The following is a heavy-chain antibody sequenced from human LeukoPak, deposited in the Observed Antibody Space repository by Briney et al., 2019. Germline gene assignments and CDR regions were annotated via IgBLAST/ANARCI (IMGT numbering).Heavy chain of an antibody. CDR3: ARAIAVAGTGGNFDY. J-gene: IGHJ4*02. D-gene: IGHD6-19*01. CDR2: INWNGGST. Sequence: GGSLRLSCAASGFTFSSYWMSWVRQAPGKGLEWVSGINWNGGSTGYADSVKGRFTISRGNAKNSLYLQMNSLRAEDTALYYCARAIAVAGTGGNFDYWGQGTLVTVSS. CDR1: GFTFSSYW. V-gene: IGHV3-20*04.